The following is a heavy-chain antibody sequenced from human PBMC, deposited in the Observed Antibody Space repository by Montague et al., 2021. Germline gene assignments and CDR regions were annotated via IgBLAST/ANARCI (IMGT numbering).Heavy chain of an antibody. Sequence: SRSLSLSASGFSFTSYGMSWVRQAPGKGLEWVSAISGSGGSTYYADSVKGRFTISRDNSKNTLYLQMNSLRAEDTAIYYCAKDRHTAYDPFDYWGQGTLVTVSS. J-gene: IGHJ4*02. CDR3: AKDRHTAYDPFDY. V-gene: IGHV3-23*01. CDR2: ISGSGGST. CDR1: GFSFTSYG. D-gene: IGHD5-12*01.